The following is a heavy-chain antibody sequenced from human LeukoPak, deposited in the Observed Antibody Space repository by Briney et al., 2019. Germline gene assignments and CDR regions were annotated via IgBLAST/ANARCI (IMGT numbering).Heavy chain of an antibody. V-gene: IGHV3-21*01. CDR3: ASIAVAGTLLDY. CDR2: ISSSSSYI. Sequence: PGGSLRLSCAASGFTFSSYSMNRVRQAPGKGLEWVSSISSSSSYIYYADSVKGRFTISRDNAKNSLYLQMNSLRAEDTAVYYCASIAVAGTLLDYWGQGTLVTVSS. CDR1: GFTFSSYS. D-gene: IGHD6-19*01. J-gene: IGHJ4*02.